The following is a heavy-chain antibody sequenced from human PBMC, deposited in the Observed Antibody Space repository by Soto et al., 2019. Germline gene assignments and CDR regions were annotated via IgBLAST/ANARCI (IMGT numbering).Heavy chain of an antibody. Sequence: GGSLRLSCAASGFTFSSYAMHWVRQAPGKGLEWVAVISYDGSNKYYADSVKGRFTISRDNSKNTLYLQMNSLRAEDTAVYYCARVGTGYCSGGSCYSSVFLPDTAMVDNYFDYWGQGTLVTVSS. CDR2: ISYDGSNK. V-gene: IGHV3-30-3*01. J-gene: IGHJ4*02. CDR1: GFTFSSYA. CDR3: ARVGTGYCSGGSCYSSVFLPDTAMVDNYFDY. D-gene: IGHD2-15*01.